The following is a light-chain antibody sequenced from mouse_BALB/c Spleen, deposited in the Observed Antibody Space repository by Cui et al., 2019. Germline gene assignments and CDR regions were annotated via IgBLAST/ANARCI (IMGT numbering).Light chain of an antibody. J-gene: IGKJ5*01. Sequence: DIAMSQSPSSLAVSVGEKATMTCKASESLENNSNRKNYWAWYQQKPRQTPKLLIYWASTRESGVPDRCTGSGSGIDFTLTIGSVKAEDLAVYYCHQYYRGLTFGAGTKLELK. CDR2: WAS. V-gene: IGKV8-30*01. CDR1: ESLENNSNRKNY. CDR3: HQYYRGLT.